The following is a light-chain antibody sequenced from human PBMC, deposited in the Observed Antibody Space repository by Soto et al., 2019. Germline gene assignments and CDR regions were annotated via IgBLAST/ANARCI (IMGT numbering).Light chain of an antibody. Sequence: QSVLTQPPSVSGAPGQRVTISCAGSSSNIGAGYDVHWFRQLPGTAPIPLIFGNSNRPLGVPDRFSGAKSETSASLAITGLQAEDEADYYCQSYDSGLSGYVFGAGTKVTVL. J-gene: IGLJ1*01. CDR2: GNS. V-gene: IGLV1-40*01. CDR3: QSYDSGLSGYV. CDR1: SSNIGAGYD.